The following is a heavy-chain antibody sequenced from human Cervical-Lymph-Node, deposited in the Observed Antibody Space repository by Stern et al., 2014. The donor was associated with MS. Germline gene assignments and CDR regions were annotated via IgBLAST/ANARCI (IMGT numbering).Heavy chain of an antibody. Sequence: EVQLVQSGAEVKKPGESLKISCKVSGYTFTSYWIGWVRQMPGKGLEWMAIIYPGDSDARYSPSFQGQVTISADKSITTDYLQWSSLKASDTAMYYCARPIYYGDNYYYFDYWGQGTLVTVSS. J-gene: IGHJ4*02. V-gene: IGHV5-51*01. CDR1: GYTFTSYW. CDR2: IYPGDSDA. CDR3: ARPIYYGDNYYYFDY. D-gene: IGHD4-23*01.